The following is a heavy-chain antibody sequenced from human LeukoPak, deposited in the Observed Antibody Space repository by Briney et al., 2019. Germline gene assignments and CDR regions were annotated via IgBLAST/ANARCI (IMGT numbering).Heavy chain of an antibody. CDR2: ISAYNGNT. Sequence: APVKVSCKASGYTFTSYGISWVRQAPGQGLEWMGWISAYNGNTNYAQKLQGRVTMTTDTSTSTAYMELRSLRSDDTAVYYCASETVADDAFDIWGQGTMVTVSS. CDR1: GYTFTSYG. D-gene: IGHD6-19*01. CDR3: ASETVADDAFDI. J-gene: IGHJ3*02. V-gene: IGHV1-18*01.